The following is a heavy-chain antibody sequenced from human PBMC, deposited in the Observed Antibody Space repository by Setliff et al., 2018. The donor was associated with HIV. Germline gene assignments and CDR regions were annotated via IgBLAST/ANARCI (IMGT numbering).Heavy chain of an antibody. V-gene: IGHV3-72*01. Sequence: GGSLRLSCAVSGVTYNDHFMDWVRQAPGKGLEWLGRSRSKSEGYATYYAASVKDGFTISRDDSKNSLSLHMNSLKTDDTATYYCVGHYYDPLTGYYVWFFDVWGRGTLVTVSS. J-gene: IGHJ2*01. CDR3: VGHYYDPLTGYYVWFFDV. D-gene: IGHD3-9*01. CDR1: GVTYNDHF. CDR2: SRSKSEGYAT.